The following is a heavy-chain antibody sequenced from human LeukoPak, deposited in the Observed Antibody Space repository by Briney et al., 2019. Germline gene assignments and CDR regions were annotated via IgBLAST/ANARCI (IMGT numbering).Heavy chain of an antibody. CDR3: TGGTFYRLLDY. Sequence: GASVKVSCKVSGYSLYELSMHWVRQAPGKGLEWMGGFDPGNGETIFTKNFQGRVTMTDDTSTDTAYMELSSLRSEDTAVYYCTGGTFYRLLDYWGQGTLVTVSS. CDR1: GYSLYELS. V-gene: IGHV1-24*01. J-gene: IGHJ4*02. D-gene: IGHD2/OR15-2a*01. CDR2: FDPGNGET.